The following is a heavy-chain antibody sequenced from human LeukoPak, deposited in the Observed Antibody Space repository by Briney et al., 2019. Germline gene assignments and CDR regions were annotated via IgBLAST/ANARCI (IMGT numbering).Heavy chain of an antibody. Sequence: GSSVKVSCKASGYTFTSYYMHWVRQAPGQGRDWMGRINPSGGSTSYAQQFQGRVTMTRDTSTSTVYMELSSLRSEDTAVYYCARDLRFGEWKVQVWGQGTMVTVSS. D-gene: IGHD3-10*01. V-gene: IGHV1-46*01. CDR1: GYTFTSYY. CDR3: ARDLRFGEWKVQV. CDR2: INPSGGST. J-gene: IGHJ3*01.